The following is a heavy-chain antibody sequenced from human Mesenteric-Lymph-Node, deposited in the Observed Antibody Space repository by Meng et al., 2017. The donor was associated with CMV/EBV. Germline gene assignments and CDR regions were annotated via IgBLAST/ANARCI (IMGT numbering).Heavy chain of an antibody. J-gene: IGHJ4*02. V-gene: IGHV4-34*01. CDR2: INHSGST. CDR3: ARGRFWSGYSDY. CDR1: GGSISSYY. D-gene: IGHD3-3*01. Sequence: SETLSLTCTVSGGSISSYYWSWIRQPPGKGLEWIGEINHSGSTNYNPSLKSRVTISVDTSKNQFSLKLSSVTAADTAVYYCARGRFWSGYSDYWGQGTLVTVSS.